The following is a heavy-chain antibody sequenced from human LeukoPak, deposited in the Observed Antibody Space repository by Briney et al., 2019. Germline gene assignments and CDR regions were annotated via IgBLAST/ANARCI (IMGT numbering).Heavy chain of an antibody. J-gene: IGHJ4*02. V-gene: IGHV3-48*01. Sequence: PGGSLRLSCAASGFTFSRYTMNWVCQAPGKGLEWISDISSSSTTKHYADSVKGRFTISRDNAKNSLYLQMNNLRAEDTAVYYCARDPREWGLPYFDCWGQGTLVTVSS. CDR1: GFTFSRYT. CDR3: ARDPREWGLPYFDC. D-gene: IGHD1-26*01. CDR2: ISSSSTTK.